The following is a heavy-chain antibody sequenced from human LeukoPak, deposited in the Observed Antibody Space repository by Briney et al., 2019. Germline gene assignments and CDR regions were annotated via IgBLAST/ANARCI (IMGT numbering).Heavy chain of an antibody. CDR2: TSWNSDLI. V-gene: IGHV3-9*03. D-gene: IGHD3-22*01. Sequence: GGSLRLSCVGSGIMFNDYVMHWVRQVPGKGLEWFSGTSWNSDLIGFADSVKGRFTISRDNDRNTLHLQMNSLRVEDMAFYYCTKSPSFTLGGGYLDSWGQGSLVTVSS. CDR3: TKSPSFTLGGGYLDS. J-gene: IGHJ4*02. CDR1: GIMFNDYV.